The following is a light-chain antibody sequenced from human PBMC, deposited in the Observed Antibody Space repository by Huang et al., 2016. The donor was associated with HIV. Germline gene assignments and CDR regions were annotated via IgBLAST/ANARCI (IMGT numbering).Light chain of an antibody. CDR1: QTISNW. CDR2: KAS. Sequence: DIQMTQSASTLSASVGDRVTITCRASQTISNWLAWYQQKPGQAPNLLIYKASTLESGVPSIFSGSGSGTEFTLTISSLQPDDFATYYCHHYNSYSGAFGQGTKVEIK. V-gene: IGKV1-5*03. CDR3: HHYNSYSGA. J-gene: IGKJ1*01.